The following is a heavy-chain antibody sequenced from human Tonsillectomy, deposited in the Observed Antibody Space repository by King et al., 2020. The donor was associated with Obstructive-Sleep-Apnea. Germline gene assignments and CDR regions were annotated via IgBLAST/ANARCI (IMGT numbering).Heavy chain of an antibody. V-gene: IGHV3-48*04. CDR1: GFTFSSYS. Sequence: VQLVESGGGLVQPGGSLRLSCAASGFTFSSYSMSWVRQAPGKGLEWISYLISSSSNIYYADSVKGRFTISRDNAKKSLYLQMNSLRAEDTAVYYCARGGLGWYAGDYDYWGQGTLVTVSS. J-gene: IGHJ4*02. D-gene: IGHD6-19*01. CDR3: ARGGLGWYAGDYDY. CDR2: LISSSSNI.